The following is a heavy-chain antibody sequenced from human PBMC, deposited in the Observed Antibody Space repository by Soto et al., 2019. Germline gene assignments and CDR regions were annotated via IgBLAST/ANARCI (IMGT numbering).Heavy chain of an antibody. D-gene: IGHD2-2*01. Sequence: EAQLVESGGGLVQPGGSLKLSCAASGFTFSGSTMHWVRQTSGKGLEWVGRIKSKADGYATAYAASVKGRFTISRDDSQNTAYLQMNSLKTEDTAVYYCTRTMPGYYMDVWGKGTTVTVSS. J-gene: IGHJ6*03. V-gene: IGHV3-73*01. CDR3: TRTMPGYYMDV. CDR2: IKSKADGYAT. CDR1: GFTFSGST.